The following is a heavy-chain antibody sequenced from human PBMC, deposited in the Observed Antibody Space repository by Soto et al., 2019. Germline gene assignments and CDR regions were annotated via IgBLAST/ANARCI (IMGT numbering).Heavy chain of an antibody. Sequence: PGGSLRLSCAASGFTFSSYSMNWVRQAPGKGLEWVSSISSSSSYIYYADSVKGRFTISRDDSKNTLYLQMDSLRAEDTAVYYCAKDRTAAARNFDYWGQGTLVTVSS. J-gene: IGHJ4*02. V-gene: IGHV3-21*04. CDR1: GFTFSSYS. CDR2: ISSSSSYI. D-gene: IGHD6-25*01. CDR3: AKDRTAAARNFDY.